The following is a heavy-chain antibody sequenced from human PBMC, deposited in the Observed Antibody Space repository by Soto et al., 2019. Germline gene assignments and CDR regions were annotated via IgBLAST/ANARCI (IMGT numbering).Heavy chain of an antibody. J-gene: IGHJ6*02. CDR3: AKNFYYDSSGYFMDV. V-gene: IGHV3-23*01. CDR1: GFTFSSYA. D-gene: IGHD3-22*01. Sequence: GGSLRLSCAASGFTFSSYAMSWVRQAPGKGLEWVSAISGSGGSTYYADSVKGRFTISRDNSKNTLYLQMNSLRAEDAAVYYCAKNFYYDSSGYFMDVWGQGTTVTVSS. CDR2: ISGSGGST.